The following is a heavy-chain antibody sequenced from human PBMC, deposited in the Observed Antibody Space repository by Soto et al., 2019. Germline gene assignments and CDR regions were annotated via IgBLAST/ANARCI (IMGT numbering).Heavy chain of an antibody. CDR3: ARYHPDYGDYGADWYYFEY. J-gene: IGHJ4*02. Sequence: SETLSLTCTVSGGSISSYYWSWIRQPPGKGLEWIGYIYYSGSTNYNPSLKSRVTISVDTSKNQFSLKLSSVTAADTAVYYCARYHPDYGDYGADWYYFEYWGQGTLVTVSS. D-gene: IGHD4-17*01. CDR1: GGSISSYY. V-gene: IGHV4-59*01. CDR2: IYYSGST.